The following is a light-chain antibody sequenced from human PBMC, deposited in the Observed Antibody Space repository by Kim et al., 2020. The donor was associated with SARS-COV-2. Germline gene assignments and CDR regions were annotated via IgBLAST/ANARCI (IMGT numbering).Light chain of an antibody. CDR1: VLAKKY. CDR3: YSAADNNLGV. Sequence: VSPGQKARLTCSGDVLAKKYARWFQQKPGQAPVLVIYKDSERPSGIPERFSGSSSGTTVTLTISGAQVEDEADYYCYSAADNNLGVFGGGTKLTVL. V-gene: IGLV3-27*01. CDR2: KDS. J-gene: IGLJ2*01.